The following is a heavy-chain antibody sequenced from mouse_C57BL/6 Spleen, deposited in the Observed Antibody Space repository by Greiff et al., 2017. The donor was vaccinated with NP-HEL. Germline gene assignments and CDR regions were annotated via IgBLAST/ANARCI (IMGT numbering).Heavy chain of an antibody. D-gene: IGHD1-1*01. CDR1: GYTFTDYY. J-gene: IGHJ4*01. Sequence: VQLQQSGPELVKPGASVKISCKASGYTFTDYYMHWVKQSPGKSLEWIGDINPNNGGTRYNQKFKGKATLTVDKSSITAYMELRSLTSEDSAVYYCARGGYYGPMDYWGQGTSVTVSS. CDR2: INPNNGGT. CDR3: ARGGYYGPMDY. V-gene: IGHV1-26*01.